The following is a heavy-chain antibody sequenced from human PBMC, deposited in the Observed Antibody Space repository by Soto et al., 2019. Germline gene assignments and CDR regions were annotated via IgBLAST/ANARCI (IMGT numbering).Heavy chain of an antibody. CDR1: GFTFSSYG. J-gene: IGHJ3*02. D-gene: IGHD2-15*01. V-gene: IGHV3-33*01. CDR3: ARGGDIVVVVAATGDAFDI. CDR2: IWYDGSNK. Sequence: QVQLVESGGGVVQPGRSLRLSCAASGFTFSSYGMHWVRQAPGKGLEWVAAIWYDGSNKYYADSVKGRFTISRDNSKNTLDLQMNSLGAEDTAVYYCARGGDIVVVVAATGDAFDIWGQGTMVTVSS.